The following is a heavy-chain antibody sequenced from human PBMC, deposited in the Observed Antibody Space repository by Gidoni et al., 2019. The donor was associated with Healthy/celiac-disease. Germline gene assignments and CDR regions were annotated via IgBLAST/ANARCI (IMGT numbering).Heavy chain of an antibody. V-gene: IGHV1-18*01. Sequence: QVQLVQSGAEVKKHGASVKVSCKASGYTFSNFGVRWVRQAPGQRLEWMGWVSGYNGYTKYAQKFLGRVTMTTDTSTKTAYMELRRLRSDDTAVYYCARGGSGEADYWGQGTLVTVSS. CDR1: GYTFSNFG. CDR3: ARGGSGEADY. D-gene: IGHD7-27*01. J-gene: IGHJ4*02. CDR2: VSGYNGYT.